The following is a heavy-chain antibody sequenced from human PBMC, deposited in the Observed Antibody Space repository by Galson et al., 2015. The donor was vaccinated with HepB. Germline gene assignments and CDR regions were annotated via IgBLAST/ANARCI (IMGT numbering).Heavy chain of an antibody. CDR3: ARYDFWTGSYQDY. J-gene: IGHJ4*02. CDR2: IKQDGSEK. D-gene: IGHD3-3*01. V-gene: IGHV3-7*01. CDR1: GFTFSTYW. Sequence: SLRLSCAASGFTFSTYWMSWVRQAPGKGLEWVAKIKQDGSEKYFVDSVKGRFTISRDNAKNSLYLHMSSLRAEDTGVYYYARYDFWTGSYQDYWGQGTLVTISS.